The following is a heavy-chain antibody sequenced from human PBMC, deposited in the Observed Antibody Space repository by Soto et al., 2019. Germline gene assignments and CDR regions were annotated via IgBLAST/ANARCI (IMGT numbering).Heavy chain of an antibody. CDR3: ARDIVVVVGQGVGYYYGMDV. CDR1: GFTFSSYA. CDR2: ISYDGSNK. D-gene: IGHD2-15*01. J-gene: IGHJ6*02. Sequence: GGSLRLSCAASGFTFSSYAMHWVRQAPGKGLEWVAVISYDGSNKYYADSVKGRFTISRDNSKNTLYLQMNSLRAEDTAVYYCARDIVVVVGQGVGYYYGMDVWGQGTTVTVSS. V-gene: IGHV3-30-3*01.